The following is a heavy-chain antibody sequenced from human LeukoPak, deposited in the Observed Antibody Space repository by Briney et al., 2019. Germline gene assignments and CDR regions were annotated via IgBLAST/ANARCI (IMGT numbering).Heavy chain of an antibody. Sequence: GGSLRLSCAASGFTFNNYAMNWVRQAPGKGLEWVANIKQDGSDKYYVDSVKGRFTISRDNAKNSLYLQMNSLRAEDTAVYYCAIIPRAAAGPSARSPFHYWGQGTLVTVSS. CDR3: AIIPRAAAGPSARSPFHY. J-gene: IGHJ4*02. D-gene: IGHD6-13*01. V-gene: IGHV3-7*01. CDR2: IKQDGSDK. CDR1: GFTFNNYA.